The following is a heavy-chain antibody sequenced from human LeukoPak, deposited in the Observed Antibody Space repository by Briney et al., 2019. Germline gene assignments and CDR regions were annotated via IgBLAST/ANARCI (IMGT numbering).Heavy chain of an antibody. V-gene: IGHV1-2*02. D-gene: IGHD3-10*01. J-gene: IGHJ4*02. CDR2: ISPNSGGT. Sequence: VKVSCKAPGYTFTDYNIHWVRQAPGQGLEWMGWISPNSGGTNYAQKFQGRVTMTRDTSITTAYMELSRLRSDDTAMYYCTVWFGELTHWGQGTLVTVSS. CDR3: TVWFGELTH. CDR1: GYTFTDYN.